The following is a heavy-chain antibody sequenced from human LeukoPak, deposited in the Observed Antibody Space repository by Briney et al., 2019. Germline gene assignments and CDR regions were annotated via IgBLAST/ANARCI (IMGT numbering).Heavy chain of an antibody. Sequence: GGSLRLSCAASGFTFSGYWMTWVRQAPGKGLEWVAKIEQDGSEKYYVDSVKGRFTISRDNAENSLYLHMNSLRAEDTAVYYCAKGLWPPFDFWGQGTLVTVSS. CDR1: GFTFSGYW. V-gene: IGHV3-7*05. D-gene: IGHD4/OR15-4a*01. CDR3: AKGLWPPFDF. CDR2: IEQDGSEK. J-gene: IGHJ4*02.